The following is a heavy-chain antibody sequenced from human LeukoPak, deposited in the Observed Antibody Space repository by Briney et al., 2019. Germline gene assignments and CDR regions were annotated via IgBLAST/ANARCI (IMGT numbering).Heavy chain of an antibody. J-gene: IGHJ4*02. CDR3: ARDPQQLVPDY. Sequence: GGSLRLSCAASGFTFSSYWMLWVRQAPGKGLVWVSRINSGGSSTSYADSVKGRFTISRDNAKNTLYLQMNSLRAEDTAVYYCARDPQQLVPDYWGQGTLVTVSS. CDR2: INSGGSST. D-gene: IGHD6-13*01. CDR1: GFTFSSYW. V-gene: IGHV3-74*01.